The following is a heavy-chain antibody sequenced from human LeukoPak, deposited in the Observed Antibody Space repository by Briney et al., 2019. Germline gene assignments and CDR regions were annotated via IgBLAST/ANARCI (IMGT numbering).Heavy chain of an antibody. J-gene: IGHJ4*02. CDR3: ASLYSGSYDTGSFDYFNY. CDR2: MYYSGST. Sequence: SETLSLTCTLSGGSISSYYWSWIRQPPGKGLEWIGYMYYSGSTNYNPSLKSRVTISVDTSKNQFSLKLSSVTAADTAVYYCASLYSGSYDTGSFDYFNYWGQGTLVTVSS. V-gene: IGHV4-59*01. D-gene: IGHD1-26*01. CDR1: GGSISSYY.